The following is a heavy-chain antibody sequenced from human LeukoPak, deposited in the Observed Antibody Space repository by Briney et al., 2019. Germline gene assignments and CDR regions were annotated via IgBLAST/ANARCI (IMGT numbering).Heavy chain of an antibody. CDR1: GYTFTSYD. J-gene: IGHJ6*03. D-gene: IGHD3-9*01. CDR3: ARVGPAHYDILTGYPTFYYMDV. Sequence: GASVKVSCKASGYTFTSYDINWVRQATGQGLEWMGWVNPNSGNTGYAQKFQGRVTMTRNTSISTAYTELSSLRSEDTAVYYCARVGPAHYDILTGYPTFYYMDVWGKGTTVTISS. V-gene: IGHV1-8*01. CDR2: VNPNSGNT.